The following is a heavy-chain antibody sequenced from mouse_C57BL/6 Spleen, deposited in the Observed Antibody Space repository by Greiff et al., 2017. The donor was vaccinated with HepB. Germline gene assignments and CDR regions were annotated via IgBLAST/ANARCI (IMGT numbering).Heavy chain of an antibody. J-gene: IGHJ4*01. D-gene: IGHD2-4*01. CDR3: ARQGYDYDSYYAMDY. V-gene: IGHV5-6*01. CDR2: ISSGGSYT. Sequence: EVMLVESGGDLVKPGGSLKLSCAASGFTFSSYGMSWVRQTPDKRLEWVATISSGGSYTYYPDSVKGRFTISRDNAKNTLYLQMSSLKSEDTAMYYCARQGYDYDSYYAMDYWGQGTSVTVSS. CDR1: GFTFSSYG.